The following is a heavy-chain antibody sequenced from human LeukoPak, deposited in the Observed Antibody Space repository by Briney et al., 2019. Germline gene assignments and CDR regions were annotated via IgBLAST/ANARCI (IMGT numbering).Heavy chain of an antibody. V-gene: IGHV3-48*03. D-gene: IGHD5-18*01. Sequence: PRGSLRLSCAASGFTFSSYEMNWVRQAPGKGLEWVSYISSSGSTIYYADSVKGRFTISRDNAKNSLYLQMNSLRAEDTAVYYCARGADNYGYIFDYWGQGTLVTVSS. J-gene: IGHJ4*02. CDR3: ARGADNYGYIFDY. CDR1: GFTFSSYE. CDR2: ISSSGSTI.